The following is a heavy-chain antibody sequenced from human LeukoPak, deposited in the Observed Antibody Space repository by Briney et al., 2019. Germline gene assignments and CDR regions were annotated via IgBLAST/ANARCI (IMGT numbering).Heavy chain of an antibody. J-gene: IGHJ5*02. CDR2: IKQDGSEK. Sequence: GGSLRLSCAASGFTFSSYWMSWVRQAPGKGLEWVANIKQDGSEKYYVDSVKGRFTISRDNAKNSLYLQMNSLRAEDTAVYYCARDRNYYDSSGYRNWFDPLGPGNPGHRLL. D-gene: IGHD3-22*01. CDR1: GFTFSSYW. V-gene: IGHV3-7*01. CDR3: ARDRNYYDSSGYRNWFDP.